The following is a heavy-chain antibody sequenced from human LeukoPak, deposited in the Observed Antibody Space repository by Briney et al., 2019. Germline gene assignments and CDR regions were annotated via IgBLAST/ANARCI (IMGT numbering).Heavy chain of an antibody. CDR2: ISGSGANT. CDR3: AKPLYSSSTGD. J-gene: IGHJ1*01. D-gene: IGHD6-13*01. CDR1: GFTFSNYA. Sequence: GSLQLSCAASGFTFSNYAMSWVRQAPGKGLQWVSAISGSGANTYYTDSVKGRFTISRDNSKNTLYLQMNSLRAEDTAVYYCAKPLYSSSTGDWGQGTLVTVSS. V-gene: IGHV3-23*01.